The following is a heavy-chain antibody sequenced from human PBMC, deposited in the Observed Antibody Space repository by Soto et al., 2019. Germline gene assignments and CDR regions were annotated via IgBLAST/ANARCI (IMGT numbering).Heavy chain of an antibody. Sequence: EVQLVESGGGLVQPGGSLRLSCAASGFSFSTYSMNWVRQATGKGLEWVSYISSRSYTIYYVDSVKGRFTISRDNAKNSLYLQMNSLRDEDTAVYYCAIGGSSSDNGMDVWGQGTTVTVSS. D-gene: IGHD6-6*01. CDR1: GFSFSTYS. V-gene: IGHV3-48*02. J-gene: IGHJ6*02. CDR2: ISSRSYTI. CDR3: AIGGSSSDNGMDV.